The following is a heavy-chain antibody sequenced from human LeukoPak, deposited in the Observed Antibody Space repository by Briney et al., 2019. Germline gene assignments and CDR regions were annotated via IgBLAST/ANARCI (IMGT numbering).Heavy chain of an antibody. Sequence: SETLSLTCTVSGGSISSYYWSWIRQPPGKGLEWIGYIYYSGSTNYNPSLKSRVTMSVDTSKNQFSLKLSSVTAADTAVYYCAYGTSYEAFDIWGQGTMVTVSS. CDR2: IYYSGST. CDR3: AYGTSYEAFDI. D-gene: IGHD2-2*01. V-gene: IGHV4-59*12. CDR1: GGSISSYY. J-gene: IGHJ3*02.